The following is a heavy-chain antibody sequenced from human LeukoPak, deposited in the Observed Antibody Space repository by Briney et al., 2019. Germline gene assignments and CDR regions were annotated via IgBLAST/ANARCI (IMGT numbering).Heavy chain of an antibody. J-gene: IGHJ5*01. D-gene: IGHD3-16*02. CDR2: INTNTGEP. V-gene: IGHV7-4-1*02. CDR1: GNIFINYA. Sequence: AASVKVSCKASGNIFINYAVNWVRQAPGQGLEWMGWINTNTGEPTYAQGFTGRFVFSLDTSVSTTYLQISSLKAEDTAVYYCARAFQPLGGLSFPDSWGQGTLVTVSS. CDR3: ARAFQPLGGLSFPDS.